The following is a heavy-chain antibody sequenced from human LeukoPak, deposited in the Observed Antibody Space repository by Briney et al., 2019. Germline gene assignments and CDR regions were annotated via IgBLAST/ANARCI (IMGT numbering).Heavy chain of an antibody. CDR3: AGDLRPANL. CDR2: IHPASANT. D-gene: IGHD1-7*01. CDR1: GSTFTEHF. Sequence: ASVKVSCKASGSTFTEHFIHWVRQAPGQGLQYMGWIHPASANTVYAQMFHGRVTLTRDTPATTTYMELSGLRSDDTAVYYCAGDLRPANLWGQGTLVTVSS. J-gene: IGHJ4*02. V-gene: IGHV1-2*02.